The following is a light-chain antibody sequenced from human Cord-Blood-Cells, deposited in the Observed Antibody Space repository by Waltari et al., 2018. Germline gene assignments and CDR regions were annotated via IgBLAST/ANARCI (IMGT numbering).Light chain of an antibody. CDR2: LEGSGSY. CDR3: ETWDSNTWV. J-gene: IGLJ3*02. CDR1: SGHSSYI. V-gene: IGLV4-60*03. Sequence: QPVLTQSSSASAYLGSSVKLTCTLSSGHSSYIIAWHQQQPGKAPRYLMKLEGSGSYNKGSGVPDRFSGSSSGADRYLTISNLQSEDEADYYCETWDSNTWVFGGGTKLTVL.